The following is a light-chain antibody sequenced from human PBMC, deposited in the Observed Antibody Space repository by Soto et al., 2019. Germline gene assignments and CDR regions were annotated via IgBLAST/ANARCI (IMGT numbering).Light chain of an antibody. J-gene: IGKJ4*01. CDR2: GAS. Sequence: DIQMTQSPSTLSASVGDRVTITCRASQSISSWLAWYQQKPGKAPKLLIYGASSLESGVPSRFSGSGSGTEFTLTISSLQPDDFATYYCQQYNSYSPTFGGGTKVEIK. V-gene: IGKV1-5*03. CDR1: QSISSW. CDR3: QQYNSYSPT.